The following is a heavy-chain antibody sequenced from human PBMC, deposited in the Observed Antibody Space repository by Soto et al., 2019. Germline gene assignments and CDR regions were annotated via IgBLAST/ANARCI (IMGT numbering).Heavy chain of an antibody. CDR1: GGSISSYY. Sequence: QVQLQESGPGLVKPSETLSLTCTVSGGSISSYYWSWIRQPPGKGLEWIEYIYYSGSTNYNPSLKSRVTISVDTSKNQFSLKLSSVTAADTAVYCCARHHDSWGQGTLVTVSS. CDR3: ARHHDS. J-gene: IGHJ4*02. V-gene: IGHV4-59*08. CDR2: IYYSGST.